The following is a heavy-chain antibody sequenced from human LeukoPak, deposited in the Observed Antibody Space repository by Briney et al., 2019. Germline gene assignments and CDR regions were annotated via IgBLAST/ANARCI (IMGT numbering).Heavy chain of an antibody. Sequence: GRSLRLSCAASGFTFSSYGMHWVRQAPGKGLEWVAVIWYDGSNKYYADSVKGRFTISRDNSKNTLYLQMNSLRAEDTAVYYCARDGGRYTRVRYSFDYWGQGTLVTVSS. V-gene: IGHV3-33*01. D-gene: IGHD3-16*01. J-gene: IGHJ4*02. CDR1: GFTFSSYG. CDR3: ARDGGRYTRVRYSFDY. CDR2: IWYDGSNK.